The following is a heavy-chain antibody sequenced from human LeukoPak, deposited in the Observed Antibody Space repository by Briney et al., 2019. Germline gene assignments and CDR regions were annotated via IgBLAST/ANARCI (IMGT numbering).Heavy chain of an antibody. V-gene: IGHV4-39*01. CDR3: ATVGASHYGDWFFDY. CDR1: GGSISSSSYY. J-gene: IGHJ4*02. Sequence: SETLSLTCTVSGGSISSSSYYWGWIRQPPGKGLEWIGSIFYSGSTYYNPSLKSRVTISVDTSKKQFSLKLTSVTAADTAVYYCATVGASHYGDWFFDYWGQGTLVTVSS. D-gene: IGHD4-17*01. CDR2: IFYSGST.